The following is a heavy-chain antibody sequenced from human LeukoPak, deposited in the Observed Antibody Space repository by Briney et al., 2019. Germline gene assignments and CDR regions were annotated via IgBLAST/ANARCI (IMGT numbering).Heavy chain of an antibody. V-gene: IGHV3-30-3*01. Sequence: GGSLRLSCAASGFTFSSYAMHWVRQAPGKGLEWVAVKSYDGSNKYYADSVKGRFTISRDNSKNTLYLQMNSLRAEDTAVYYCARVSAAGDYFDYWGQGTLVTVSS. CDR1: GFTFSSYA. D-gene: IGHD6-13*01. J-gene: IGHJ4*02. CDR2: KSYDGSNK. CDR3: ARVSAAGDYFDY.